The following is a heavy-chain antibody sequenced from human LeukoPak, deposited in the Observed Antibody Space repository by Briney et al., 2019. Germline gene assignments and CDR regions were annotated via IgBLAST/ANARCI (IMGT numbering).Heavy chain of an antibody. CDR2: IYYSGST. D-gene: IGHD2-15*01. CDR3: ARGLGYCSGGSCYLEYFQH. J-gene: IGHJ1*01. V-gene: IGHV4-59*01. CDR1: GGSISSYY. Sequence: PSETLSLTCTVSGGSISSYYWSWIRQPPGKGLEWIGYIYYSGSTNYNPSLKSRVTISVDTSKNQFSLKLSSVTAADTAVYYCARGLGYCSGGSCYLEYFQHWGQGTLVTVSS.